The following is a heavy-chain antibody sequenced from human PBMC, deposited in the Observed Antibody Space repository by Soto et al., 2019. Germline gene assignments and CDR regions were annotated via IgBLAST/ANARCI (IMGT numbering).Heavy chain of an antibody. CDR2: IWYDGSNK. Sequence: PGGSLRLSCASSGFTFSSYGMHWVRQAPGKGLEWVAVIWYDGSNKYYADSVKGRFTISRDNSKNTLYLQMNSLRAEDTAVYYCARDGPGLCIDYWGQGTLVTVSS. D-gene: IGHD2-21*01. V-gene: IGHV3-33*01. J-gene: IGHJ4*02. CDR1: GFTFSSYG. CDR3: ARDGPGLCIDY.